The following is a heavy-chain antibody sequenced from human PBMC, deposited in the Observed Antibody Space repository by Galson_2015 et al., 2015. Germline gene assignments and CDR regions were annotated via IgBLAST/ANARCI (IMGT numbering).Heavy chain of an antibody. D-gene: IGHD3-22*01. CDR2: IIPILGIA. CDR3: ARGYYDSNGYYSGQFDY. J-gene: IGHJ4*02. CDR1: GGTFSSCT. V-gene: IGHV1-69*02. Sequence: SVKVSCKASGGTFSSCTISWVRQAPGRGLEWMGRIIPILGIANYAQKFQGRVTITADKPTSTAYMELSSLRSEDTAVYYCARGYYDSNGYYSGQFDYWGQGTLVTVSS.